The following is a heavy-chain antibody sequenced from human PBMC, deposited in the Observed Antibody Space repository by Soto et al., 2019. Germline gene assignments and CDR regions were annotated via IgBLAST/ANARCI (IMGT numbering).Heavy chain of an antibody. CDR3: ARLRTSSGSYYPYYFDY. V-gene: IGHV1-69*01. D-gene: IGHD1-26*01. Sequence: QVQLVQSGAEVKKPGSSVKVSCKASGGTFSSYAISWVRQAPGQGLEWMGGIIPLFGTANYAQKFQGRVTITADESTSTAYMELSSLRSEDTAVYYCARLRTSSGSYYPYYFDYWGQGTLVTVSS. CDR1: GGTFSSYA. J-gene: IGHJ4*02. CDR2: IIPLFGTA.